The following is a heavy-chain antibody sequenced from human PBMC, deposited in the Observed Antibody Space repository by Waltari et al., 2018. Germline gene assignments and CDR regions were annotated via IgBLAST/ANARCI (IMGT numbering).Heavy chain of an antibody. J-gene: IGHJ4*02. CDR2: ISYDGSNK. Sequence: QVQLVESGGGVVQPGRSLRLSCAASGFPFSSYAMHWVRQAPGKGLEWVAVISYDGSNKYYADSVKGRFTISRDNSKNTLYLQMNSLRAEDTAVYYCASSSKYYFDYWGQGTLVTVSS. CDR3: ASSSKYYFDY. CDR1: GFPFSSYA. V-gene: IGHV3-30-3*01. D-gene: IGHD6-6*01.